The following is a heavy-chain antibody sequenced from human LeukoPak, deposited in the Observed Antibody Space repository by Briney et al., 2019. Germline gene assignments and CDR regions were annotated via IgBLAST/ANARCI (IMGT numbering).Heavy chain of an antibody. Sequence: PGGSLRLSCAASGFTFSSYAMSWIRQPPGKGLAWIGEINHSGTTNYNPSLKSRVTISVDTSKSQFSLKLTSVTAADTAVYYCARNGYYYDSSWFFFDYWGQGTLVTVSS. CDR3: ARNGYYYDSSWFFFDY. CDR2: INHSGTT. V-gene: IGHV4-34*01. D-gene: IGHD3-22*01. J-gene: IGHJ4*02. CDR1: GFTFSSYA.